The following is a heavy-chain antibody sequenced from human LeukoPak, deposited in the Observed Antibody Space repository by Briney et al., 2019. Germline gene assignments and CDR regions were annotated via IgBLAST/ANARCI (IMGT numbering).Heavy chain of an antibody. V-gene: IGHV1-8*01. CDR2: MNPNSGNT. J-gene: IGHJ4*02. Sequence: ASVKVSCKASGYTFTSYDINWVRQATGQGLEWMGWMNPNSGNTGYAQKFQGRVTMTRNTSISTAYMELSSLRSEDTAVYYCAGSMAAAGTFDYWGQGTLVTVSS. CDR3: AGSMAAAGTFDY. CDR1: GYTFTSYD. D-gene: IGHD6-13*01.